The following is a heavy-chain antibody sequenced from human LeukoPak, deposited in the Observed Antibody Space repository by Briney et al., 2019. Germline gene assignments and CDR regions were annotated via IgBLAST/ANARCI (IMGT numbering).Heavy chain of an antibody. D-gene: IGHD2/OR15-2a*01. V-gene: IGHV4-59*01. CDR3: ASGYQIVY. Sequence: SETLSLTCTVPGGSISNYYWSWIRQPPGKGLEWIGYIYYGGTTDYNPSLKSRVTISVDTSKNQFSLTVSSVTAADTAVYYCASGYQIVYWGQGTLVSVSS. CDR1: GGSISNYY. J-gene: IGHJ4*02. CDR2: IYYGGTT.